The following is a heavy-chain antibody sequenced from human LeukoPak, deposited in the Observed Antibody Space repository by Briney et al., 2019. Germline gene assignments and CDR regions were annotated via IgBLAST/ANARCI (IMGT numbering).Heavy chain of an antibody. V-gene: IGHV3-23*01. J-gene: IGHJ4*02. CDR2: ISGSGGST. CDR3: AEGDGYYLYYFDY. Sequence: GGSLRLSCAASGFTFRNYAMSWVRQAPGKGLEWVSEISGSGGSTYYADSMKGRFSISRDNSKNTLYLQMNSLRAEDTAVYYCAEGDGYYLYYFDYWGQGTLVTVSS. D-gene: IGHD5-24*01. CDR1: GFTFRNYA.